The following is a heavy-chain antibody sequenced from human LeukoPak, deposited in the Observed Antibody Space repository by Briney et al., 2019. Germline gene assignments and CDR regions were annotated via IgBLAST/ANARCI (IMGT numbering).Heavy chain of an antibody. CDR2: IIPIFGTA. V-gene: IGHV1-69*05. J-gene: IGHJ5*02. D-gene: IGHD3-3*01. Sequence: SVKVSCKASGGTFSSYAISWVRQAPGQGLEWMGGIIPIFGTANYAQKFQGRVTITTDESTSTAHMELSSLRSEDTAVYYCARVPRVDDFWSGYYTGSWFDPWGQGTLVTVSS. CDR3: ARVPRVDDFWSGYYTGSWFDP. CDR1: GGTFSSYA.